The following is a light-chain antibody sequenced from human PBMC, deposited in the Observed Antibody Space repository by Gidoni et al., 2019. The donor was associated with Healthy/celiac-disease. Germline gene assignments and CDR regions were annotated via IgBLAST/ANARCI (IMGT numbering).Light chain of an antibody. CDR3: QQSYSTPST. J-gene: IGKJ2*02. V-gene: IGKV1-39*01. CDR2: AAS. Sequence: DIQMTQSPSSLSASVGDRVPITCRASQSISSYLNCYQQKPGKAPKLLIYAASSLQRGVPTRFGGGGSGTDFTLTISRLQPEDFASYYCQQSYSTPSTFGQXTKLEIK. CDR1: QSISSY.